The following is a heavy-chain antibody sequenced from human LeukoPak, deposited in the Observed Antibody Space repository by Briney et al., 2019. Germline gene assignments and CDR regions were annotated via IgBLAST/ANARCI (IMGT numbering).Heavy chain of an antibody. CDR2: INHSGST. CDR3: ARNLHAYDSSGYYSQLFDY. CDR1: GGSFSGYY. J-gene: IGHJ4*02. D-gene: IGHD3-22*01. V-gene: IGHV4-34*01. Sequence: PSETLSLTCAVYGGSFSGYYWSWIRQPPGKGLEWIGEINHSGSTNYNPSLKSRVTISVDTSKNQFSLKLSSVTAADTAVYYCARNLHAYDSSGYYSQLFDYWGQGTLVTVSS.